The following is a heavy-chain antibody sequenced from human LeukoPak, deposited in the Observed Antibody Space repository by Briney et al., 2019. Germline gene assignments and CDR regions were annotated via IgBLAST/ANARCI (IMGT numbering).Heavy chain of an antibody. Sequence: PGGSLRLSCAASGFTFSSYWMSWVRQAPGKGLEWVANIKQDGSEKYYVDSVKGRFTISRDNAKNSLYLQMNSLRAEDTAVCYCARDPAAPGIAVAGDGYWGQGTLVTVSS. D-gene: IGHD6-19*01. V-gene: IGHV3-7*01. J-gene: IGHJ4*02. CDR2: IKQDGSEK. CDR1: GFTFSSYW. CDR3: ARDPAAPGIAVAGDGY.